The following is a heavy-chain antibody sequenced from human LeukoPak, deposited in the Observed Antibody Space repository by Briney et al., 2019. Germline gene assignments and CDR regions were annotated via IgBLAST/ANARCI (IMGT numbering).Heavy chain of an antibody. J-gene: IGHJ4*02. Sequence: GRSLRLSCAASGFTFSSYAMHWVRQAPGKGLEWVAVISYDGSNKNYADSVKGRFTISRDNSKNTLYLQMNSLRAEDTAVYYCARCSVVRGVIIWGQGTLVTVSS. CDR2: ISYDGSNK. CDR3: ARCSVVRGVII. CDR1: GFTFSSYA. V-gene: IGHV3-30*04. D-gene: IGHD3-10*01.